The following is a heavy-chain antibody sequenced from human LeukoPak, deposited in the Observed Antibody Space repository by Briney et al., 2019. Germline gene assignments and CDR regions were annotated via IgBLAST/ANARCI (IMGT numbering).Heavy chain of an antibody. V-gene: IGHV1-46*01. CDR1: GYTFTGYF. J-gene: IGHJ4*02. CDR2: INPSGGST. D-gene: IGHD1-1*01. Sequence: ASVKVSCKTSGYTFTGYFLHWVRQAPGQGLEWMGIINPSGGSTSYAQKFQGRVTMTRDTSTSTVYMELSSLRSEDTAVYYCARDVNNWNYYDYWGQGTLVTVSS. CDR3: ARDVNNWNYYDY.